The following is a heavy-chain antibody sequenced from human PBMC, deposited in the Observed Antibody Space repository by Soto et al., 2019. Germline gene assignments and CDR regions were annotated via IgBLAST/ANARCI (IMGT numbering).Heavy chain of an antibody. CDR2: IFPGGST. CDR3: AKDRQPDGIWTFDL. D-gene: IGHD3-9*01. Sequence: EAPLLESGGQLVQPGGSLRLSCAASGFTFSTNTMNCVRQAPGKGLEWVAGIFPGGSTYYANSVKGRFTISRDHSQSSVFLQMSSLRDEDTAVSYCAKDRQPDGIWTFDLWGQGTLVTVSS. V-gene: IGHV3-23*03. J-gene: IGHJ4*02. CDR1: GFTFSTNT.